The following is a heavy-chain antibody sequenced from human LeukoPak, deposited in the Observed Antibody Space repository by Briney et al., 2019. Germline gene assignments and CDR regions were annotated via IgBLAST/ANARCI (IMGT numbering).Heavy chain of an antibody. J-gene: IGHJ4*02. Sequence: PSETLSLTCAVSGYSLGKNYYGGWIRQSPGKGLEWIGRIYGRASTSYNPSLMNRVTMSVDTSKNHFSLQLTSVTAADTAVYYCARYDSRGSASTKFDYWGPGIQVTVSS. CDR3: ARYDSRGSASTKFDY. V-gene: IGHV4-38-2*01. CDR2: IYGRAST. CDR1: GYSLGKNYY. D-gene: IGHD3-3*01.